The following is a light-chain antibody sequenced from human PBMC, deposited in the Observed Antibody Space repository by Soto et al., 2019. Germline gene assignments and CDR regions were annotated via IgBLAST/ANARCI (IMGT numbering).Light chain of an antibody. V-gene: IGLV1-40*01. Sequence: QSVLTQPPSVSGAPGQRVTISCTGSSSNIGANYDVHWYQQRPGTAPKLLIFGNKNRPSGVPDRFSGSKSGTSASLAITGIQAEYEADYYCQSYDSTLSARYVFGTGTKGTDL. CDR1: SSNIGANYD. J-gene: IGLJ1*01. CDR2: GNK. CDR3: QSYDSTLSARYV.